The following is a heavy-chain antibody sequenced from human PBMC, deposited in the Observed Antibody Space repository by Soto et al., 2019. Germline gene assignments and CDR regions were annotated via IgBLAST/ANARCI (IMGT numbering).Heavy chain of an antibody. CDR2: INAGNGNT. V-gene: IGHV1-3*01. CDR3: AGYYGSGTFTNWFDP. D-gene: IGHD3-10*01. Sequence: ASVKVSCKACGYSFTSYAMHWVRQAPGQRLEWMGWINAGNGNTKYSQKFQGRVTITWDTSASTAYMELSSLRSEDTAVYYCAGYYGSGTFTNWFDPWGQGTLVTVSS. J-gene: IGHJ5*02. CDR1: GYSFTSYA.